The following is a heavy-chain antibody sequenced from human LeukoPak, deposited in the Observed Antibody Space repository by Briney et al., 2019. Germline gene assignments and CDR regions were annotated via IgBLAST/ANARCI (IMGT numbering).Heavy chain of an antibody. CDR3: ARELRSGWYYFDY. CDR2: MNPNSGNT. Sequence: GASVKVSCKASGYTFTSYDINWVRQATGQGLEWMGWMNPNSGNTGYAQKFQGRVTMTRNTSISTAYMELSSLRSEDTAAYYCARELRSGWYYFDYWGQGTLVTVSS. D-gene: IGHD6-19*01. J-gene: IGHJ4*02. CDR1: GYTFTSYD. V-gene: IGHV1-8*01.